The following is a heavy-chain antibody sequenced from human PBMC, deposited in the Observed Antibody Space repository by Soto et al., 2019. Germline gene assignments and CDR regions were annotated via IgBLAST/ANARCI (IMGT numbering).Heavy chain of an antibody. V-gene: IGHV3-23*01. D-gene: IGHD3-9*01. J-gene: IGHJ4*02. Sequence: EXXLXXXXGGVAXPGGXLXXXXAXXXFTXXXXSXXXXXXVPGKRLEWVSRIGAGDDTTYYTDSVEGRFTISXXXXXGTLYLQMNSLKVEDTAIYFCVLRAGDYWGQGTLVTVXS. CDR3: VLRAGDY. CDR1: XFTXXXXS. CDR2: IGAGDDTT.